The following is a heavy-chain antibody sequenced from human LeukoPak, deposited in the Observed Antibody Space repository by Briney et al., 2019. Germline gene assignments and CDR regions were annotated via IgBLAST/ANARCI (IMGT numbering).Heavy chain of an antibody. CDR3: ARTLYYYDSSGYYY. V-gene: IGHV3-48*01. J-gene: IGHJ4*02. Sequence: GGSLRLSCAASGFTFSSYRMNWVRQAPGKGLEWVSYISGSGDSIYYADSVKGRFTMSRDNAKNSLYLQMNSLRAEDTAVYYCARTLYYYDSSGYYYWGQGTLVTVSS. CDR2: ISGSGDSI. CDR1: GFTFSSYR. D-gene: IGHD3-22*01.